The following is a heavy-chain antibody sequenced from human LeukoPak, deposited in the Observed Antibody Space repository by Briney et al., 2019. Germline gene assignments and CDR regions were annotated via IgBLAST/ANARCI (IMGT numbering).Heavy chain of an antibody. CDR3: ARAGRSGSSGYYYYGMDV. Sequence: ASVKVSCKASGYTFTGYYMHWVRQAPGQELEWMGWINPNSGGTNYAQKFQGWVTMTRDTSISTAYMELSRLRSDDTAVYYCARAGRSGSSGYYYYGMDVWGQGTTVTVSS. V-gene: IGHV1-2*04. CDR1: GYTFTGYY. J-gene: IGHJ6*02. CDR2: INPNSGGT. D-gene: IGHD1-26*01.